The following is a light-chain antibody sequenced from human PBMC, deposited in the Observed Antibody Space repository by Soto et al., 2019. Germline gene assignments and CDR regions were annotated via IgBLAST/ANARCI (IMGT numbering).Light chain of an antibody. CDR3: QHYDHLPPLT. J-gene: IGKJ4*01. V-gene: IGKV1-33*01. CDR2: DVS. Sequence: DIQMIQSPSSLSASVGDRVTITCQASQVIKNYLNWYQQKPGKAPKLLIYDVSNLETGVPSRFSGSGSGTHFSLTISSLQPEDVATYYCQHYDHLPPLTFGGGTRVQIK. CDR1: QVIKNY.